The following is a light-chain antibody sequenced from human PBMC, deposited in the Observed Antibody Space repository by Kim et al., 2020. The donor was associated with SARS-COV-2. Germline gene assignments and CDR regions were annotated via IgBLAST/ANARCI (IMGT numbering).Light chain of an antibody. CDR2: QDV. CDR3: QAWDSSTVV. J-gene: IGLJ2*01. CDR1: LLGNKY. Sequence: SVSPGQTASITCSGDLLGNKYACWYQQKPGQSPVLVIYQDVKRPSGIPERFSGSNSGNTATLTISGTQAVDEADYFCQAWDSSTVVFGGGTQLTVL. V-gene: IGLV3-1*01.